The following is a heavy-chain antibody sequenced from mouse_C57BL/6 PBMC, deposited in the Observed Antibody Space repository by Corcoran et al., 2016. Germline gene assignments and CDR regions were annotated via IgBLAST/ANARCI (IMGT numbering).Heavy chain of an antibody. CDR1: GYSITSGYY. CDR3: ADVYGSSQSYWYFDV. CDR2: ISYDGSN. J-gene: IGHJ1*03. V-gene: IGHV3-6*01. D-gene: IGHD1-1*01. Sequence: DVQLQESGPGLVKPSQSLSLTCSVTGYSITSGYYWNWIRQFPGNKLEWIGYISYDGSNNYNPSLKNRISITRDTSKNQFFLKLNSVTTEDTATYYCADVYGSSQSYWYFDVWGTGTTVTVSS.